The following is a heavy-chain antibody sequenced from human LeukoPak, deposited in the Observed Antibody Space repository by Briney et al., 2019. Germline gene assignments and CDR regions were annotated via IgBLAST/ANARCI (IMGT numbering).Heavy chain of an antibody. CDR3: ARDLSPVVRASPMGY. CDR1: GFTFTSYG. D-gene: IGHD3-10*01. Sequence: GGSLRLSCAASGFTFTSYGMHWVRQSPGKGLEWVALITYDGYYKYYSDSVKGRFTISSDTSKNTLYLQMNSLRAEDTAVYCCARDLSPVVRASPMGYWGQGTLVTVSS. CDR2: ITYDGYYK. J-gene: IGHJ4*02. V-gene: IGHV3-30*03.